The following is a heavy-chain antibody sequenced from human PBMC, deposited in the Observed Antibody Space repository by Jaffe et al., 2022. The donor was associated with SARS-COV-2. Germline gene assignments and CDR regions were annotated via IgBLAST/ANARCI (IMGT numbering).Heavy chain of an antibody. CDR3: ARDKKQLELRPSYGMDV. D-gene: IGHD1-7*01. CDR2: IYYSGSS. J-gene: IGHJ6*02. V-gene: IGHV4-30-4*01. CDR1: GGSISSGDYY. Sequence: QVQLQESGPRLVKPSQTLSLTCTVSGGSISSGDYYWSWIRQPPGKGLEWIGYIYYSGSSYYNPSLKSRVTISVDRSKNQFSLKLSSVTAADTAVYFCARDKKQLELRPSYGMDVWGQGTTVTVSS.